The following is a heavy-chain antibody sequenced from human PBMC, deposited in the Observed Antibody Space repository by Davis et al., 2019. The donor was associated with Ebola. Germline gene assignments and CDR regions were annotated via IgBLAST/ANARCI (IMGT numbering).Heavy chain of an antibody. V-gene: IGHV3-74*01. CDR1: GFSFSGHW. Sequence: HTGESLRLSCAASGFSFSGHWMHWVRQVPGKGLVWVSRINGDGTRTTYADSVKGRFTISRDNVKNILYLDMTTLRDEETSINYWVRDSIKGPTTFDSWGQGTLVTVSS. CDR3: VRDSIKGPTTFDS. J-gene: IGHJ4*02. CDR2: INGDGTRT. D-gene: IGHD1-26*01.